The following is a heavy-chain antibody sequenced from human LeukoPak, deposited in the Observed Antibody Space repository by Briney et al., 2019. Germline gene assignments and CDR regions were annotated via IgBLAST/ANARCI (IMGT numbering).Heavy chain of an antibody. J-gene: IGHJ5*01. CDR3: ARDALVGAEQPNWFDS. CDR2: IIPILGIA. V-gene: IGHV1-69*04. D-gene: IGHD1-26*01. Sequence: SVKVSCKASGGTFSSYAISWVRQAPGQGLEWMGRIIPILGIANYAQKFQGRVTITADKSTSTAYMELSSLRSEDTAVYYCARDALVGAEQPNWFDSWGQGTLVTVSS. CDR1: GGTFSSYA.